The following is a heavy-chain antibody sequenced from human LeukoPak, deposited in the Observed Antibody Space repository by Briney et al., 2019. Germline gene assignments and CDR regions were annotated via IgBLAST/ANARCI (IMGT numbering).Heavy chain of an antibody. CDR2: ISDESRAI. Sequence: GGSLRLSCAASGFTFSDYEMIWVRQAPGKGLAWVAYISDESRAIFYADSVKGRFTVSRDNAKNSLYLQMNSLRAEDTAVYFCARVGAGWQLRPDSFHIWGQGTMVTVSS. CDR1: GFTFSDYE. V-gene: IGHV3-48*03. J-gene: IGHJ3*02. D-gene: IGHD6-19*01. CDR3: ARVGAGWQLRPDSFHI.